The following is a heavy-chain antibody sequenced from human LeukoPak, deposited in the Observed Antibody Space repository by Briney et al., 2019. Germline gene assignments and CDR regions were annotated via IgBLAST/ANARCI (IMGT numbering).Heavy chain of an antibody. CDR3: ISHYGSGSYPNYYFDY. V-gene: IGHV3-15*01. D-gene: IGHD3-10*01. CDR2: IKSKTDGGTT. CDR1: GFTFSNAW. Sequence: RSGGSLRLSCAASGSSGFTFSNAWMTWVRQAPGKGLEWVGRIKSKTDGGTTDYAAPVQGRFTISRDDSKNTLYLQMNSLKIDDTAVYYCISHYGSGSYPNYYFDYWGQGTLVTVSS. J-gene: IGHJ4*02.